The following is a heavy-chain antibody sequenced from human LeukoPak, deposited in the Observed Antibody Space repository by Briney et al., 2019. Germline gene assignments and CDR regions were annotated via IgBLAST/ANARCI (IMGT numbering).Heavy chain of an antibody. Sequence: SSETLSLTCAVYGGSFSDYYWSWIRQPPGKGLEWIGEINHSGSTNSNPSLKSRVTISVDTSKNQFSLKLSSLTAADTAVYYCARSVEGYCSGGSCYSYYYYMDVWGKGTTVTVSS. J-gene: IGHJ6*03. CDR1: GGSFSDYY. V-gene: IGHV4-34*01. CDR2: INHSGST. CDR3: ARSVEGYCSGGSCYSYYYYMDV. D-gene: IGHD2-15*01.